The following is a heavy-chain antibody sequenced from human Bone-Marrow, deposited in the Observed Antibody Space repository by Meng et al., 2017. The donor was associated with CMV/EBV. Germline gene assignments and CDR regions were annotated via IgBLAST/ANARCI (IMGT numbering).Heavy chain of an antibody. CDR3: TTGVCSSTSCYTYYYGMDV. J-gene: IGHJ6*02. V-gene: IGHV3-7*03. CDR1: GFTFSSYW. Sequence: GESLKISCAASGFTFSSYWMSWVRQAPGKGLEWVANIKQDGSEKYYVDSVKGRFTISRDNAKNSLYLQMNSLKTEDTAVYYCTTGVCSSTSCYTYYYGMDVWGQGTTVTVSS. CDR2: IKQDGSEK. D-gene: IGHD2-2*02.